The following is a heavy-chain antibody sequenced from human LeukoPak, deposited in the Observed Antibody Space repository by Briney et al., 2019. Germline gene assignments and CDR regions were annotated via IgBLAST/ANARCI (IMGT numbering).Heavy chain of an antibody. CDR3: TTDDYYGSGSYFLYDYFQH. J-gene: IGHJ1*01. CDR1: GFTITNSW. CDR2: IKRKSDGATT. D-gene: IGHD3-10*01. V-gene: IGHV3-15*01. Sequence: GGSLRLSCAASGFTITNSWMSWVRQAPGKGLEWVAHIKRKSDGATTEYAAPVKGRFTISRDDSKNMLYLQMNSLKTGDTAVYYCTTDDYYGSGSYFLYDYFQHWAQGTLVTVSS.